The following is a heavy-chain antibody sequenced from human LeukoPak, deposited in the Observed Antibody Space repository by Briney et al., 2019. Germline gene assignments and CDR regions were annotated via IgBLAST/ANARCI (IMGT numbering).Heavy chain of an antibody. CDR2: ISYDGSNR. Sequence: GGSLRLSCAASGFTFSSYAMHWVRQAPGKGLEWVALISYDGSNRYSADSVKGRFTISRDNSKNTLYLQMNSLRAEDTAVYYCARDRDVVVITTTLGYWGQGTLVTVSS. CDR3: ARDRDVVVITTTLGY. J-gene: IGHJ4*02. D-gene: IGHD3-22*01. CDR1: GFTFSSYA. V-gene: IGHV3-30*04.